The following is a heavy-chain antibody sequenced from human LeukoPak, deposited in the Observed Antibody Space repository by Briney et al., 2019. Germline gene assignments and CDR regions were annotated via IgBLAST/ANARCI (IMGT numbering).Heavy chain of an antibody. D-gene: IGHD6-19*01. CDR2: IKSKTDGGTT. J-gene: IGHJ6*02. V-gene: IGHV3-15*01. CDR1: GFTFSNDW. CDR3: TTDQGSDYGMDV. Sequence: GGSLRLSCAASGFTFSNDWMSWVRQAPGKGLEWVGRIKSKTDGGTTDYAAPVKGIFTISRDDSKNTLYLQMNSLKTEDTAVYYCTTDQGSDYGMDVWGQGTTVTVSS.